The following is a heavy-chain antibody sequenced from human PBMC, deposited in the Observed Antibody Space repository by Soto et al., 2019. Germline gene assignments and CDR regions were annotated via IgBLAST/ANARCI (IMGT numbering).Heavy chain of an antibody. J-gene: IGHJ4*02. D-gene: IGHD1-1*01. V-gene: IGHV3-23*01. Sequence: SCKASGYTFTSYYMHWVRQAPGKGLEWISSISSSGGSTYYADSVKGRFTIPRDNSENTLYLQMNSLRAEDTAVYYCAKRPSPNCEGGFDYWGQGTLVTVSS. CDR2: ISSSGGST. CDR1: GYTFTSYY. CDR3: AKRPSPNCEGGFDY.